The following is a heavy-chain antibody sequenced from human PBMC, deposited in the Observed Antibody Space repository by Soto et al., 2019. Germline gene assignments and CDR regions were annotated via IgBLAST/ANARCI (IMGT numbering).Heavy chain of an antibody. J-gene: IGHJ5*02. D-gene: IGHD3-10*01. V-gene: IGHV4-34*01. Sequence: SETLSLACAVYGGSFSGYYWSWIRQPPGKGLEWIGEINHSGSTNYNPSLKSRVTISVDTSKNQFSLKLSSVTAADTAVYYCARALHPGDGSGGTWFDPWGQGTLVTVSS. CDR2: INHSGST. CDR3: ARALHPGDGSGGTWFDP. CDR1: GGSFSGYY.